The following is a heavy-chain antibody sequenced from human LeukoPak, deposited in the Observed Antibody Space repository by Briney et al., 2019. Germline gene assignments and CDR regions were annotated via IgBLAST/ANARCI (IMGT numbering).Heavy chain of an antibody. V-gene: IGHV1-18*01. CDR1: GYTFTSFG. CDR2: ISAYSSST. Sequence: ASVKVSCMASGYTFTSFGISWVRQAPGQGLEWMGWISAYSSSTNYAQKLQGRVTMATDTFTSTAYMELRSLRSDDTAVYYCARGYSYDTSGFPGDAFDIWGQGTMVTVSS. D-gene: IGHD3-22*01. J-gene: IGHJ3*02. CDR3: ARGYSYDTSGFPGDAFDI.